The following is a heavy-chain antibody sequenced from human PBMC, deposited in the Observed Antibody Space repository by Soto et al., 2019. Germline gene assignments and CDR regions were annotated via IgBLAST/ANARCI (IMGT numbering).Heavy chain of an antibody. CDR1: GGSISSGGYY. V-gene: IGHV4-31*03. Sequence: LSLTCTVSGGSISSGGYYWSWIRQHPGKGLEWIGYIYYSGSTYYNPSLKSRVTISVDTSKNQFSLKLSSVTAADTAVYYCARGRRGYSYGLFDPWGQGTLVTVSS. J-gene: IGHJ5*02. CDR3: ARGRRGYSYGLFDP. D-gene: IGHD5-18*01. CDR2: IYYSGST.